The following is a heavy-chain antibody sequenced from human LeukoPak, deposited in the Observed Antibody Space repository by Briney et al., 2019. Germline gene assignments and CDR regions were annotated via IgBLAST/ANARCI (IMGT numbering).Heavy chain of an antibody. J-gene: IGHJ4*02. CDR1: GFTFSSYA. CDR3: ARDYVAGLGGFDY. Sequence: GGSLRLSCAASGFTFSSYAMHWVRQAPGKGLEWVAVISYDGSNKYYADSVKGRFTIFRDNSNNTLYLPMNSLRAEDTAVYYCARDYVAGLGGFDYWGQGTLVTVSS. V-gene: IGHV3-30-3*01. D-gene: IGHD3/OR15-3a*01. CDR2: ISYDGSNK.